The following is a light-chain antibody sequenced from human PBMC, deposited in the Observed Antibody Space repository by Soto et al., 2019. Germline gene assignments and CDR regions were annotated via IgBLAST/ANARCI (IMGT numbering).Light chain of an antibody. CDR1: QSISGD. CDR2: AAS. V-gene: IGKV1-39*01. CDR3: QQSYSTPRT. Sequence: DIQMTKSPSSLSASVGDRVTITCRASQSISGDLHWYQQKPGKAPKLLMYAASNLQSAVPSRFSGSGARTDFTHTISSLQHEDCETYYCQQSYSTPRTFGQGTTLENK. J-gene: IGKJ2*01.